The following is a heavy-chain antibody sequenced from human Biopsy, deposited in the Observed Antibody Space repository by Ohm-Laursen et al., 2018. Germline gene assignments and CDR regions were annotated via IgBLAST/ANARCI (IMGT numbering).Heavy chain of an antibody. Sequence: SLRLSCAPFGFTFSGYAMSWVRQGPEKGLEWVSVVTGSGRSTYYTDSVKGRFSISRDNSKNTLYLQMNSLRVEDTAVYYCAKGRSGGTGHGNWFDPWGQGTLVIVSS. J-gene: IGHJ5*02. CDR1: GFTFSGYA. D-gene: IGHD3-10*01. CDR2: VTGSGRST. V-gene: IGHV3-23*01. CDR3: AKGRSGGTGHGNWFDP.